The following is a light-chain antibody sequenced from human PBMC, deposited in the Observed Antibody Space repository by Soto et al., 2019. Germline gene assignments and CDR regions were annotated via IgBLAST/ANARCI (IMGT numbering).Light chain of an antibody. CDR1: QSVSSN. Sequence: EIVMTQSPATLSVSPGERATLSCRASQSVSSNLAWYQQKPGQAPRLLIYGASTRATGIPARFSGSGSGTEFTLTISSLQSEDFAFYYCQQYKNWPPLTFGGGTKVEIK. CDR3: QQYKNWPPLT. V-gene: IGKV3-15*01. J-gene: IGKJ4*01. CDR2: GAS.